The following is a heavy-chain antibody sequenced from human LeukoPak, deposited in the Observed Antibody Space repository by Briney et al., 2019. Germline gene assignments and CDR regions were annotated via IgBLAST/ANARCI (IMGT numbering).Heavy chain of an antibody. CDR1: GGSISSIIYY. V-gene: IGHV4-61*05. CDR3: ARHPRGYCSSTSCLNWFDP. J-gene: IGHJ5*02. CDR2: IYYSGST. Sequence: SETLSLTCTVSGGSISSIIYYWGWIRQPPGKGLEWIGYIYYSGSTNYNPSLKSRVTISVDTSKNQFSLKLSSVTAADTAVYYCARHPRGYCSSTSCLNWFDPWGQGTLVTVSS. D-gene: IGHD2-2*01.